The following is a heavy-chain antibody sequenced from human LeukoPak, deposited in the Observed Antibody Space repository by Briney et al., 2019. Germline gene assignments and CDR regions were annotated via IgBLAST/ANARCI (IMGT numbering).Heavy chain of an antibody. CDR2: FHYSGST. CDR3: ARHHDGGPKLRLDF. V-gene: IGHV4-59*08. J-gene: IGHJ4*02. D-gene: IGHD2-15*01. CDR1: GASVSNYY. Sequence: PSETLSLTCRVSGASVSNYYWSWIRQSPGKGLEWIGFFHYSGSTNYNPSLNSRVTTSIDTSMNQLSLTLVSVTAADTAVYFCARHHDGGPKLRLDFWGLGVLVTVSP.